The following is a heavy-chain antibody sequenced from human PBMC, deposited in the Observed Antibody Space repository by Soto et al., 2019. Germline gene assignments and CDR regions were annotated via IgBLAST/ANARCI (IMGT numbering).Heavy chain of an antibody. J-gene: IGHJ3*02. V-gene: IGHV3-48*03. D-gene: IGHD4-4*01. Sequence: PGGSLRLSCAASGFAFSSYEMDWVRQAPGKGLEWVAYINSGGSSIYYGDSVKGRFTISRDNAKNSLYLQMNSLRAEDTAVYYCAKEKSVTYSAYDAFDIWGQGTMVTVS. CDR3: AKEKSVTYSAYDAFDI. CDR1: GFAFSSYE. CDR2: INSGGSSI.